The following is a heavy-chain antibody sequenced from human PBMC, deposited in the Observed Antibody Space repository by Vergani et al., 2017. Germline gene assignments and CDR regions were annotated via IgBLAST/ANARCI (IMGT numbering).Heavy chain of an antibody. CDR1: GFTFSSYV. CDR3: AREDGLREYQLHYYYDYGMDV. CDR2: ISGSGGST. V-gene: IGHV3-23*01. J-gene: IGHJ6*02. D-gene: IGHD2-2*01. Sequence: EVQLLESGGGLVQPGGSLRLSCAASGFTFSSYVMSWVRQAPGKGLEWVSAISGSGGSTYYADSVKGRFTISRDNAKNSLYLQMNSLRAEDTTVYYCAREDGLREYQLHYYYDYGMDVWGQGTTVTVSS.